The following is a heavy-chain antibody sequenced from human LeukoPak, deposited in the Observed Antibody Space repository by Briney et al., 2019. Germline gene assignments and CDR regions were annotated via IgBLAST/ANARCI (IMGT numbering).Heavy chain of an antibody. J-gene: IGHJ6*02. V-gene: IGHV3-7*01. CDR2: IKQDGSEK. CDR3: AREGGSSWNYYYYGMGV. CDR1: GFTFSSYW. D-gene: IGHD6-13*01. Sequence: GGSLRLSCAASGFTFSSYWMSWVRQAPGKGLEWVANIKQDGSEKYYVDSVKGRFTISRDNAKNSLYLQMNSLRAEDTAVYYCAREGGSSWNYYYYGMGVWGQGTTVTVSS.